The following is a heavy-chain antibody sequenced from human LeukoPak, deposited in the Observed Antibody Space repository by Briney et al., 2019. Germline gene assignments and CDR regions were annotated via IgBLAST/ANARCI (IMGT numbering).Heavy chain of an antibody. CDR1: GGSISSSSYY. J-gene: IGHJ4*02. V-gene: IGHV4-39*01. Sequence: SETPSLTCTVSGGSISSSSYYWGWIRQPPGKGLEWIGSIYYSGSTYYNPSLKSRVTISVDTSKNQFSLKLSSVTAAVTAVYYCARGLLQQLAALEDLFDYWGQGTLVTVSS. D-gene: IGHD6-13*01. CDR2: IYYSGST. CDR3: ARGLLQQLAALEDLFDY.